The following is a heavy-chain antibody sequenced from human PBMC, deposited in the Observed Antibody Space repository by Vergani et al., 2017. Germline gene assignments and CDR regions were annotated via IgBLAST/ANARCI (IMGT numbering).Heavy chain of an antibody. Sequence: QVQLVQSGAEVKKPGASVKVSCKASGGTFSSYAISWVRQAPGQGLEWMGWMNPNSGNTGYAQKFQGRVTMTRNTSISTAYMERSSLRSEDTAVYYCARWQGGRPLRRQYSSYHFDYWGQGTLVTVSS. J-gene: IGHJ4*02. V-gene: IGHV1-8*02. CDR2: MNPNSGNT. CDR1: GGTFSSYA. CDR3: ARWQGGRPLRRQYSSYHFDY. D-gene: IGHD6-6*01.